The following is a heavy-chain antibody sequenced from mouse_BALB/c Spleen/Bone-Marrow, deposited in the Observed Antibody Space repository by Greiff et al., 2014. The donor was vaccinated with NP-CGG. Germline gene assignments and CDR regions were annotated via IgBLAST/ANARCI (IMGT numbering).Heavy chain of an antibody. CDR3: ARELDYHRFSSNFDY. V-gene: IGHV1-4*01. Sequence: QVQLQQSGAELARPGASVKMSCKASGYTFTSYTMHWVKQRPGQGLEWIGYINPSSGYTNYNQKFKDKATLTADKSSRTAYTQASLLSSEASAFYYGARELDYHRFSSNFDYWGQGTSLTVSS. CDR1: GYTFTSYT. J-gene: IGHJ2*02. D-gene: IGHD1-3*01. CDR2: INPSSGYT.